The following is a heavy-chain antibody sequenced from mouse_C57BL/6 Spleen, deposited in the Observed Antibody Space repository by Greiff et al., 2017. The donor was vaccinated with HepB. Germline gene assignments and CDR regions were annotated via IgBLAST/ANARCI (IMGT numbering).Heavy chain of an antibody. CDR2: ISSGGDYI. CDR1: GFTFSSYA. CDR3: TRDRGPSRVAY. J-gene: IGHJ3*01. Sequence: EVKVVESGEGLVKPGGSLKLSCAASGFTFSSYAMSWVRQTPEKRLEWVAYISSGGDYIYYADTVKGRFTISRDNARNTLYLQMSSLKSEDTAMYYCTRDRGPSRVAYWGQGTLVTVSA. V-gene: IGHV5-9-1*02. D-gene: IGHD3-1*01.